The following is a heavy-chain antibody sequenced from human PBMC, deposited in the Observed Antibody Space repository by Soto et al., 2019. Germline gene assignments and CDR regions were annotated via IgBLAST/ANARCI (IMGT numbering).Heavy chain of an antibody. D-gene: IGHD2-21*02. J-gene: IGHJ4*02. CDR2: INAGNGNT. CDR1: GYTFTSYA. V-gene: IGHV1-3*01. Sequence: QVQLVQSGAEVKKPGASVKVSCKASGYTFTSYAMHWVRQAPGQRLEWMGWINAGNGNTKYSQKVQGRVTITRDTSASTDYRGLSSLRSEDTAVYYCARSIVVVTAADYWGQGTLVTVSS. CDR3: ARSIVVVTAADY.